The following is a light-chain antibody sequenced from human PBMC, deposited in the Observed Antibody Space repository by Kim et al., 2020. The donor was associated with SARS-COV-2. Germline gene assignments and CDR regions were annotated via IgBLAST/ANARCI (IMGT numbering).Light chain of an antibody. CDR1: SSDVGGYNY. J-gene: IGLJ3*02. CDR3: CSYAGSYTLWV. Sequence: QSALTQPRSVSGSPGQSVTISCTGTSSDVGGYNYVSWYQQRPGKAPKLMIYDVTKRPSGVPDRFSGSKYGNTASLTISELQAEDEADYYCCSYAGSYTLWVFGGGTQLTVL. V-gene: IGLV2-11*01. CDR2: DVT.